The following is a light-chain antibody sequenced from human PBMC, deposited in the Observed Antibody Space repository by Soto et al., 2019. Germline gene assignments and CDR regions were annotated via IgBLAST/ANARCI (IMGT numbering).Light chain of an antibody. CDR1: SSDVGAYNY. Sequence: QSALTQPASVSGSPGQSITISCTGTSSDVGAYNYVSWYQQHPGKAPKLMIYAVSNRPSGVSDRFSGSKSGNTASLTISGLQAEDEADYYCISYTSSSTDVFGTGTKVTVL. CDR2: AVS. V-gene: IGLV2-14*01. J-gene: IGLJ1*01. CDR3: ISYTSSSTDV.